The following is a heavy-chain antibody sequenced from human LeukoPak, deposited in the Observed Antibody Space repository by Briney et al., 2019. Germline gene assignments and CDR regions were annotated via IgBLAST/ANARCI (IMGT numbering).Heavy chain of an antibody. J-gene: IGHJ6*03. CDR2: IYYSGST. CDR1: GGSISSSSWY. Sequence: SETLSPTCTVSGGSISSSSWYWGRIRQPPGKGLEWIGNIYYSGSTYYNPSLKSRVTISVDTSKNQFSLKLSSVTAADTAVYYCARDYSYYYYYYMDVWGKGTTVTVSS. V-gene: IGHV4-39*07. CDR3: ARDYSYYYYYYMDV. D-gene: IGHD4-11*01.